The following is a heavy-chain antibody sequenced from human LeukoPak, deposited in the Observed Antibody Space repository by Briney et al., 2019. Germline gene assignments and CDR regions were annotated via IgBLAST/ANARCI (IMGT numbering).Heavy chain of an antibody. CDR2: IYSGDNT. CDR3: ARGAITAACPLDY. CDR1: GITVTSDY. D-gene: IGHD6-6*01. J-gene: IGHJ4*02. Sequence: QSGGSLRLSCAASGITVTSDYMSWVRQASGKGREWVSVIYSGDNTYYADSVKGRFTISRDNSKNMVYLQMNSLRAEDTAVYYCARGAITAACPLDYWGQGTLVTVSS. V-gene: IGHV3-53*01.